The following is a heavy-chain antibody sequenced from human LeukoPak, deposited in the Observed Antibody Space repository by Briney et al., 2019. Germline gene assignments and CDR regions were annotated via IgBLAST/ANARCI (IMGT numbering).Heavy chain of an antibody. J-gene: IGHJ4*02. CDR3: AKDSANWGRHYDN. CDR1: RFTFTDYA. D-gene: IGHD7-27*01. V-gene: IGHV3-23*01. CDR2: ISAHSGGI. Sequence: GGSLRLSRAASRFTFTDYAMHWVRQTPGKGLEWVSCISAHSGGIYYADSVKGRFTISRDNSKNTLYLQMNTLRAEDTALYYCAKDSANWGRHYDNWGQGTLVTVSS.